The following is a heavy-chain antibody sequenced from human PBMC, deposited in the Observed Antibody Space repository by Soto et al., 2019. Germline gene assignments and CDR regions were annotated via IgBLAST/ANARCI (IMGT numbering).Heavy chain of an antibody. Sequence: QVQLVQSGAEVKKPGASVKVSCKASGYTFSSYHINWVRQAPGQGLEWMGWLNPDSGDTGYSQKFRGRVTMTRNTSISTAYMEVSSLRFEDTAVYYCATGAPGILTGGTYVGPFDPWGQGTPVTVSS. CDR1: GYTFSSYH. CDR3: ATGAPGILTGGTYVGPFDP. CDR2: LNPDSGDT. D-gene: IGHD3-9*01. V-gene: IGHV1-8*01. J-gene: IGHJ5*02.